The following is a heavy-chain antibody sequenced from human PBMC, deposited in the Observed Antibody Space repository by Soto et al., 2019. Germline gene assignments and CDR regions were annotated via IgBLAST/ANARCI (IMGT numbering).Heavy chain of an antibody. Sequence: QVQLQESGPGLVKPSGTLSLTCAVSSGSISSRNWWSWVRQPPGKGLGWIGERFQSGSSNYNPSLKSRVTISVAKSKNQFSLRLSSVTAADTAVYYCAASRYYHMDVWGKGTTVTVSS. CDR3: AASRYYHMDV. V-gene: IGHV4-4*02. D-gene: IGHD3-9*01. CDR2: RFQSGSS. J-gene: IGHJ6*03. CDR1: SGSISSRNW.